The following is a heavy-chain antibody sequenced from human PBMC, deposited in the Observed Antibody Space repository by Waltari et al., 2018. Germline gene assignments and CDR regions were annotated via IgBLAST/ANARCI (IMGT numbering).Heavy chain of an antibody. CDR3: TTHATSGF. Sequence: EAQLVESGGGLVKPGGSLRLSCGASGITFSKAWMNLVRQAPGKGLEWVGRIKRKADGETTDYAAPVKGRFTISRDESENMAYLQMNSRKTEDTAVYYCTTHATSGFWGQGTRVTVSS. CDR2: IKRKADGETT. CDR1: GITFSKAW. V-gene: IGHV3-15*01. D-gene: IGHD5-12*01. J-gene: IGHJ4*02.